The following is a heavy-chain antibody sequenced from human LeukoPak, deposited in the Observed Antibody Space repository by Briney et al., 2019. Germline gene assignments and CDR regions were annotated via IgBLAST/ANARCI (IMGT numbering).Heavy chain of an antibody. Sequence: ASVKVSCKASGGTFSSYSISWVRQAPGQGREWRGWIIPIFGTANYAQKFQGRVTITTDESTSTAYMEMRSLRSEDRAVYYCATSIYCSGGRWYSPVAYYGMGVWGHGTTVTVSS. V-gene: IGHV1-69*05. D-gene: IGHD2-15*01. CDR3: ATSIYCSGGRWYSPVAYYGMGV. CDR1: GGTFSSYS. J-gene: IGHJ6*02. CDR2: IIPIFGTA.